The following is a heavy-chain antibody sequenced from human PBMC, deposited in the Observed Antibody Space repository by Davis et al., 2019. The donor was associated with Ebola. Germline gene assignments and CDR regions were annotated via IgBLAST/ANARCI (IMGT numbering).Heavy chain of an antibody. CDR2: IYYSGST. J-gene: IGHJ5*02. CDR3: ARQPAEYYYDSSGNYLRGSWFDP. D-gene: IGHD3-22*01. Sequence: MPSETLSLTCTVSGGSISSSSYYWGWIRQPPGKGPEWIGSIYYSGSTYYNPSLKSRVTISVDTSKNQFSLKLSSVTAADTAVYYCARQPAEYYYDSSGNYLRGSWFDPWGQGTLVTVSS. V-gene: IGHV4-39*01. CDR1: GGSISSSSYY.